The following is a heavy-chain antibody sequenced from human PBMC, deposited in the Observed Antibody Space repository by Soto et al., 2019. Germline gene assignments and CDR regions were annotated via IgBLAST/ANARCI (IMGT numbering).Heavy chain of an antibody. D-gene: IGHD3-3*01. Sequence: GGSLRLSCAASGFTFSDYYMSWIRQAPGKGLEWVSYISSSSYTNYADSVKGRFTISRDNAKNSLYLQMNSLRAEDTAVYYCARDKEYYDFWSGHNYYGMDVWGQRTTVTVSS. CDR1: GFTFSDYY. J-gene: IGHJ6*02. CDR2: ISSSSYT. V-gene: IGHV3-11*06. CDR3: ARDKEYYDFWSGHNYYGMDV.